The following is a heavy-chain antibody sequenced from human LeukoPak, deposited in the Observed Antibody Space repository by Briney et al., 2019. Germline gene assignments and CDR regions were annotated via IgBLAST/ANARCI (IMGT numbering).Heavy chain of an antibody. J-gene: IGHJ4*02. CDR2: ISGSGGRT. V-gene: IGHV3-23*01. CDR3: AKGPSSGDD. CDR1: GFTFSSYA. Sequence: GGSLRLSCAASGFTFSSYAMRWVRQAPGKGLEWVSVISGSGGRTYYAETVKGRFTISTDNSKNTLYLQMNSLRAEDRAVYYCAKGPSSGDDWGQGTLVTVSS. D-gene: IGHD2-2*01.